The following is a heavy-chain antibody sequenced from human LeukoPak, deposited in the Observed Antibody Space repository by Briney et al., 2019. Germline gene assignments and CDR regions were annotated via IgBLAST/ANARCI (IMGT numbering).Heavy chain of an antibody. CDR1: GGSLRGYY. CDR3: ARIVGRGYYDSSGYYQGEYFQH. CDR2: INPSGNT. Sequence: PSETLSLNCAVYGGSLRGYYWSWIRQLPGKGLEWIGEINPSGNTKYNPSLKSRVTISVDTSKNHFSLKLSSVTAADTAVYYCARIVGRGYYDSSGYYQGEYFQHWGQGTLVTVSS. J-gene: IGHJ1*01. V-gene: IGHV4-34*01. D-gene: IGHD3-22*01.